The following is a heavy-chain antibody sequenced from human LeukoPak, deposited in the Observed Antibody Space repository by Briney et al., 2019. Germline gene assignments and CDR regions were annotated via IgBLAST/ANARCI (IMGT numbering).Heavy chain of an antibody. J-gene: IGHJ5*02. CDR3: ARLSGTTWRDWFDP. V-gene: IGHV4-59*08. CDR1: GGSITYYY. D-gene: IGHD1-14*01. CDR2: SHYSGTT. Sequence: SETLTLTCTASGGSITYYYLSWIRQPPGKGLEWIGYSHYSGTTNYNPSLKSRVTISVDTSKNQFSLRMTSVTAADTAVYYCARLSGTTWRDWFDPWGQGTLVTVSS.